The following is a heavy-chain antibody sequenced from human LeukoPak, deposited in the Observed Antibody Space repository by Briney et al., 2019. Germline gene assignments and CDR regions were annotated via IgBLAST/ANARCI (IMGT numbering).Heavy chain of an antibody. CDR2: ISSSSSYT. CDR1: GFTFSDYY. CDR3: AKEAGNGWSYFDY. V-gene: IGHV3-11*05. D-gene: IGHD6-19*01. Sequence: PGGSLRLSCAASGFTFSDYYMSWIRQAPGKGLEWVSYISSSSSYTNYADSVKGRFTISRNNPKNTVYLQMISLRAEDTAVYHCAKEAGNGWSYFDYWGQGSLVTVSS. J-gene: IGHJ4*02.